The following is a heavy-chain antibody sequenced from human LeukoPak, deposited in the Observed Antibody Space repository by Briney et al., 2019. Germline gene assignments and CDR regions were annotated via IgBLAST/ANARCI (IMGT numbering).Heavy chain of an antibody. CDR1: GGSISSSSYY. V-gene: IGHV4-61*02. J-gene: IGHJ6*03. Sequence: SETLSLTCTVSGGSISSSSYYWGWIRQPAGKGLEWIGRIYTSGSTNYNPSLKSRVTISVDTSKNQFSLKLSSVTAADTAVYYCASSSSHYYYYYMDVWGKGTTVTVSS. D-gene: IGHD6-6*01. CDR3: ASSSSHYYYYYMDV. CDR2: IYTSGST.